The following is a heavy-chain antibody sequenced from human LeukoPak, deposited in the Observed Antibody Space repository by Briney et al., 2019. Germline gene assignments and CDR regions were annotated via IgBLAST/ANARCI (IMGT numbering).Heavy chain of an antibody. CDR2: IKQDGSDK. V-gene: IGHV3-7*01. Sequence: GGSLRLSCQVSDSAFSRLWMNWVRQAPGKGLEWVGNIKQDGSDKNYMDSVKGRFTISIDNAKNTLYLQMNSLRAEDTAVYYCAREASYLEMATPFDYWGQGTLVTVSS. D-gene: IGHD5-24*01. CDR3: AREASYLEMATPFDY. CDR1: DSAFSRLW. J-gene: IGHJ4*02.